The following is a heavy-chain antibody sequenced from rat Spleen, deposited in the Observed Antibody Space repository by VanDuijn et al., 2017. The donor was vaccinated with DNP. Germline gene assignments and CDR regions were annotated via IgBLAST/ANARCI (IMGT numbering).Heavy chain of an antibody. Sequence: EVQLVESGGGLVQPGRSLKLSCAASGFTFGDYAMAWVRQSPKKGLEWVAYIGSAAYAPYYGDSVKGRFTISRDNAKSTLYLQMNSLRSEDMATYYCVRWNSGHFDYWGQGVMVTVSS. V-gene: IGHV5-22*01. CDR3: VRWNSGHFDY. J-gene: IGHJ2*01. D-gene: IGHD4-3*01. CDR2: IGSAAYAP. CDR1: GFTFGDYA.